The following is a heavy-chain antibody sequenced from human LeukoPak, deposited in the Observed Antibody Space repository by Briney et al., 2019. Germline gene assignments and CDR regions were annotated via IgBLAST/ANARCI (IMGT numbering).Heavy chain of an antibody. CDR1: GFTFSSYW. CDR3: AKCGRWLGIAVAEDY. CDR2: INSDGSST. J-gene: IGHJ4*02. D-gene: IGHD6-19*01. Sequence: GGSLRLSCAASGFTFSSYWMHWVRQAPGKGLVWVSRINSDGSSTSYADSVKGRFTISRDNSKNTLYLQMNSLRAEDTAVYYCAKCGRWLGIAVAEDYWGQGTLVTVSS. V-gene: IGHV3-74*01.